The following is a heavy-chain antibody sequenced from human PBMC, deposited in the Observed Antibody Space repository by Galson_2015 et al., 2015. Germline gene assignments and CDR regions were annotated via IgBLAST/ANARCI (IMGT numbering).Heavy chain of an antibody. V-gene: IGHV1-8*01. CDR2: MNPNSGNT. Sequence: SVKVSCKASGHTFTSYDINWVRRAAGQGLEWMGWMNPNSGNTGYAQKFQGRVTMTNNTSISTAYMELSSLRSEDTAVYYCVRMGPRTGFDYWGQGTLVTVSS. D-gene: IGHD1-1*01. J-gene: IGHJ4*02. CDR1: GHTFTSYD. CDR3: VRMGPRTGFDY.